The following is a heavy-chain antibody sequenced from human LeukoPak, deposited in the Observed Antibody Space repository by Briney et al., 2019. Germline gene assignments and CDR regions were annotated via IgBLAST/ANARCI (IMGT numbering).Heavy chain of an antibody. J-gene: IGHJ5*02. D-gene: IGHD6-6*01. V-gene: IGHV4-30-4*01. CDR1: GGSISSGDYY. CDR2: IYYSGST. CDR3: ARGEYSSPLGWFDP. Sequence: SETLSLTCTVSGGSISSGDYYWSWIRQPPGKGLEWIGYIYYSGSTYYNPSLKSRVTISVDTSKNQFSLKLSSVTAADTAVYYCARGEYSSPLGWFDPWGQGTLVTVSS.